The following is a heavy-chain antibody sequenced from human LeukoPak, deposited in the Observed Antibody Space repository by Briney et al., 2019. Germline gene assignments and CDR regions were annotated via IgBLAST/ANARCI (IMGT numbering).Heavy chain of an antibody. J-gene: IGHJ6*04. CDR2: ISSSGSTI. D-gene: IGHD3-10*02. CDR1: GFTFSSYE. V-gene: IGHV3-48*03. CDR3: AELGITMIGGV. Sequence: PGGSLRLSCAASGFTFSSYEMNWVRQAPGKGLEWVSYISSSGSTIYYADSVKGRFTISRDNAKNSLYLQMNSLRAENTAVYYCAELGITMIGGVWGKGTTVTISS.